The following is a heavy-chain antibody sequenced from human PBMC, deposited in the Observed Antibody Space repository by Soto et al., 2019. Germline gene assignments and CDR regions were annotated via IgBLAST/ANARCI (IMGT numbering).Heavy chain of an antibody. Sequence: EVQLVESGGGLIQPGGSLRLSCAASGFTVSSNYMSWVRQTPGKGLEWVSVIYSVGSTYYADSVKGRFTISRDNSKNTLYLQMSSLRAEDTAVYYCARGASYSSSWLDFDYWGQGTLVTVSS. CDR2: IYSVGST. CDR3: ARGASYSSSWLDFDY. D-gene: IGHD6-13*01. CDR1: GFTVSSNY. V-gene: IGHV3-53*01. J-gene: IGHJ4*02.